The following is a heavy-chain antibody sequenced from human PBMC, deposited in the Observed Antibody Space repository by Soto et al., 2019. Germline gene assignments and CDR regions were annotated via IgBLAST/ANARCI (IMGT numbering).Heavy chain of an antibody. J-gene: IGHJ4*02. CDR2: IYWDDDK. D-gene: IGHD6-19*01. CDR3: AHIVVAGLGYYFDY. Sequence: QITLKESGPTLVKPTQTLTLTCTFSGFSLSSTRMAVGWIRQPPGKALEWLALIYWDDDKRYSPFLKSRLTITTHTSKNQVVLTMSNMDPVDTAIYYCAHIVVAGLGYYFDYWGQGTLVTVSS. V-gene: IGHV2-5*02. CDR1: GFSLSSTRMA.